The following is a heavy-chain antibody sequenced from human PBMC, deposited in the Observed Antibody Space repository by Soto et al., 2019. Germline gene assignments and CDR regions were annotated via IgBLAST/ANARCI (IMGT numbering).Heavy chain of an antibody. CDR3: AAVVPYGGNGKGFDY. Sequence: PGGSLRLSCAASGFTFSNYAMHWVRQAPGKGLEWVAVISYDGSNKYYADSVKGRFTISRDNSKNTLYLQMNSLRTEDTAVYYCAAVVPYGGNGKGFDYWGQGTLVTVSS. D-gene: IGHD3-10*01. V-gene: IGHV3-30-3*01. CDR1: GFTFSNYA. J-gene: IGHJ4*02. CDR2: ISYDGSNK.